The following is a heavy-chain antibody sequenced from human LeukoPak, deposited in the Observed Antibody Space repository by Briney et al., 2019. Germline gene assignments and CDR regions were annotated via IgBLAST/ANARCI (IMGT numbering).Heavy chain of an antibody. CDR1: GGSISSYY. J-gene: IGHJ3*02. Sequence: SETLSLTCTASGGSISSYYWSWIRQPPGKGLEWIGYIYYSGSTNYNPSLKSRVTISVDTSKNQFSLKLSSVTAADTAVYYCARLVSAAFDIWGQGTMVTVSS. CDR3: ARLVSAAFDI. CDR2: IYYSGST. V-gene: IGHV4-59*01.